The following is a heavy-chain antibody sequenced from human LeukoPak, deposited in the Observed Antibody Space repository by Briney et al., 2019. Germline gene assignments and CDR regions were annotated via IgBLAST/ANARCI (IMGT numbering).Heavy chain of an antibody. Sequence: TGGSLRLSCVASGFTFSSYEMNWVRQAPGKGLEWVSYISSSGSTIYYADSVKGRFTISRDNAKNSLYLQMNSLRAEDTAVYYCAREFGLRFFDWLLWGAFDIWGQGTMVTVSS. CDR3: AREFGLRFFDWLLWGAFDI. V-gene: IGHV3-48*03. CDR2: ISSSGSTI. CDR1: GFTFSSYE. J-gene: IGHJ3*02. D-gene: IGHD3-9*01.